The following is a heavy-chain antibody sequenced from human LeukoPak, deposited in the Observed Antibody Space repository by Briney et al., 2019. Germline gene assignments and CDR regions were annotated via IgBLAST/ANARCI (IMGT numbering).Heavy chain of an antibody. Sequence: GGSLRLPCAASGFTFSSYAMHWVRQAPGKGLEYVSAISSNGGSTYYADSVKGRFTISRDNSKNTLYLQMSSLRAEDTAVYYCVKDMYYYGSGSYYRPYWGQGTLVTVSS. CDR1: GFTFSSYA. V-gene: IGHV3-64D*06. CDR2: ISSNGGST. D-gene: IGHD3-10*01. CDR3: VKDMYYYGSGSYYRPY. J-gene: IGHJ4*02.